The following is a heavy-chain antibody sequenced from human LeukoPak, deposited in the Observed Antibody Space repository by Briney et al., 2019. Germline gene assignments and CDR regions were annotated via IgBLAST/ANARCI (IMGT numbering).Heavy chain of an antibody. CDR3: ASNPIGYSSSWYLDY. CDR1: GGTFSSYA. D-gene: IGHD6-13*01. Sequence: SVKVSCKASGGTFSSYAIGWVRRAPGQGLEWMGRIIPIFGTANYAQKFQGRVTITTDESTSTAYMELSSLRSEDTAVYYCASNPIGYSSSWYLDYWGQGTLVTVSS. CDR2: IIPIFGTA. J-gene: IGHJ4*02. V-gene: IGHV1-69*05.